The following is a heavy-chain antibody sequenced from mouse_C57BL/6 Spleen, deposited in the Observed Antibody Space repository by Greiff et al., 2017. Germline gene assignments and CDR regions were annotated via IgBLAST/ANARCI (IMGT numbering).Heavy chain of an antibody. CDR3: ALIYYGNYAMDY. D-gene: IGHD2-1*01. CDR1: GYTFTDYY. J-gene: IGHJ4*01. CDR2: INPNNGGT. V-gene: IGHV1-26*01. Sequence: EVQLQQSGPELVKPGASVKISCKASGYTFTDYYMNWVKQSHGKSLEWIGDINPNNGGTSYNQKFKGKATLTVDKSSSTAYMELRSLTSEDSAVYYCALIYYGNYAMDYWGQGTSGTVSS.